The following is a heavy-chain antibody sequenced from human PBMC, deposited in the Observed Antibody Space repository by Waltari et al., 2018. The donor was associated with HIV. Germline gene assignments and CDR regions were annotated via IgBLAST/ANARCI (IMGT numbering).Heavy chain of an antibody. V-gene: IGHV4-34*01. D-gene: IGHD1-26*01. Sequence: QVQLQQWGAGLLKPSETLSLTCAVYGGSFSGYYWSWIRQPPGKGLEWIGEIDQRGRTNYNPSRKSRVTISVDTSKNQFSLKLSAVTAADTAVYYCARGREGGSYSEFDYWGQGTLVTVSS. J-gene: IGHJ4*02. CDR2: IDQRGRT. CDR3: ARGREGGSYSEFDY. CDR1: GGSFSGYY.